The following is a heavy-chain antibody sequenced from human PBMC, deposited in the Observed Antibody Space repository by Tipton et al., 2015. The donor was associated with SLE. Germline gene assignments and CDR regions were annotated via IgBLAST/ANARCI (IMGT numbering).Heavy chain of an antibody. D-gene: IGHD2-2*01. V-gene: IGHV4-31*02. CDR3: ARGVPTAMWSFFNYLDV. CDR2: IYYTGST. J-gene: IGHJ6*03. Sequence: WTWIRQHPGKGLEWIAYIYYTGSTYYNPSLKSRVTISVDTSKNQFSLRLSSVTAADTAVYYCARGVPTAMWSFFNYLDVWGKGTTVTVSS.